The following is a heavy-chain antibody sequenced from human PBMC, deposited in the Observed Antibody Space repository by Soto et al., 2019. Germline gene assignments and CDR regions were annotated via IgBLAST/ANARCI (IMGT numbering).Heavy chain of an antibody. CDR1: GFTFRDET. CDR2: ISGGGSYI. CDR3: ARDSDCHSTSCFFPPHV. Sequence: DSLRLSCSASGFTFRDETMSWVRQVPGKGLEWVSGISGGGSYIFYADSVQGRFSISRDNAKNSLFLEMNSLRVEDTAVYYCARDSDCHSTSCFFPPHVWGQGTTVTVSS. J-gene: IGHJ6*02. V-gene: IGHV3-21*06. D-gene: IGHD2-2*01.